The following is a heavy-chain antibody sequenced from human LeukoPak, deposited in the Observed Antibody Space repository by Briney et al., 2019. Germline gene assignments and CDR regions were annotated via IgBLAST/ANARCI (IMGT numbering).Heavy chain of an antibody. Sequence: SQTLSLTCAISGDSVSSNSIAWNWIRQSPSRGLEWLGRTYYRSKWYNDYAISVRSRITINPDTSKNQLSLQLNSVSPEDTAVYYCARDSRVSNSLPLDNWGQGTLVTLPS. V-gene: IGHV6-1*01. D-gene: IGHD4-11*01. CDR3: ARDSRVSNSLPLDN. CDR2: TYYRSKWYN. J-gene: IGHJ4*02. CDR1: GDSVSSNSIA.